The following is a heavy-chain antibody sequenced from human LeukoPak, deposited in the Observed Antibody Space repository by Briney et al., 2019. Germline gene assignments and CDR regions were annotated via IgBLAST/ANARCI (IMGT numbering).Heavy chain of an antibody. J-gene: IGHJ4*02. CDR3: ARRGGLTIFGVVMEYYFDY. CDR2: INHSGST. Sequence: PSETLSLTCAVYGGSFSGYYWSWIRQPPGKGLEWIGEINHSGSTNYNPSLKSRVTISVDTFKNQFSLKLSSVSAADTAVYYCARRGGLTIFGVVMEYYFDYWGQGTLVTVSS. CDR1: GGSFSGYY. D-gene: IGHD3-3*01. V-gene: IGHV4-34*01.